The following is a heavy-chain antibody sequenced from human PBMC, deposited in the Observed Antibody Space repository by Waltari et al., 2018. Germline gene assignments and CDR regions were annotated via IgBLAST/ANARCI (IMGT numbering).Heavy chain of an antibody. CDR1: GGSFRGYY. Sequence: QVQLQQWGAGLLTPSETLSPTCAVYGGSFRGYYWSWIRQPPGKGLEWIGEINHSGSTNYNPSLKSRVTISVDTSKNQFSLKLSSVTAADTAVYYCARGGGYYLFDYWGQGTLVTVSS. CDR2: INHSGST. D-gene: IGHD3-22*01. V-gene: IGHV4-34*01. CDR3: ARGGGYYLFDY. J-gene: IGHJ4*02.